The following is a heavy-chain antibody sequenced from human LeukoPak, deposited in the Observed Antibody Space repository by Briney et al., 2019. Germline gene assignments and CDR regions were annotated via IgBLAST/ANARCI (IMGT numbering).Heavy chain of an antibody. D-gene: IGHD5-18*01. V-gene: IGHV3-21*01. Sequence: NPGGSLRFSCAASGFTFSSYTMNWVRQAPGKGLEWVSSIISSSRYIYYADSVKGRFTISRDNAQNSLYLQMNSLRAEDTAVYYCARKIQNAFDIWGQGTMVTVSS. CDR2: IISSSRYI. J-gene: IGHJ3*02. CDR1: GFTFSSYT. CDR3: ARKIQNAFDI.